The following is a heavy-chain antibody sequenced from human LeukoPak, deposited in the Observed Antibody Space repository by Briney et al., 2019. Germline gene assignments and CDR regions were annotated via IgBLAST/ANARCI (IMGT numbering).Heavy chain of an antibody. V-gene: IGHV1-2*02. D-gene: IGHD5-12*01. CDR3: ARVGDIVGPSLDY. CDR1: GYTFTGYY. CDR2: INPNSGGT. J-gene: IGHJ4*02. Sequence: ASVKVSCKASGYTFTGYYMHWVRQAPGQGLEWMGWINPNSGGTNYAQKFQDRVTMTRDTSISTAYMELSRLRSDDTAVYYCARVGDIVGPSLDYWGQGTLVTVSS.